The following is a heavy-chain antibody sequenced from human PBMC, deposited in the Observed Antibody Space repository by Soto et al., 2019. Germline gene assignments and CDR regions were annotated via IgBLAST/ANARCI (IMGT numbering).Heavy chain of an antibody. CDR3: ARAPIPNWNYYGMDV. CDR2: IYYSGST. Sequence: SETMSLTCTVSGGSVNSGGYHWSWIRQHPGKGLEWIGDIYYSGSTYYNPSLKSRVTISIDTSTNHFSLHLSALTAADTAVYYCARAPIPNWNYYGMDVWGQGTTVTVSS. V-gene: IGHV4-31*03. J-gene: IGHJ6*02. CDR1: GGSVNSGGYH. D-gene: IGHD1-1*01.